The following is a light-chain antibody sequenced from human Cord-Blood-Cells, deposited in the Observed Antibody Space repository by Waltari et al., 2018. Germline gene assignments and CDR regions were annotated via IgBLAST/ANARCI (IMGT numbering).Light chain of an antibody. Sequence: EIVLTQSPGTLSLSPGEIATLSCRASQSVSSSYLAWYQQKPGQAPRLLIYVASSRATSIPARFSGSGSGTDFTLTISRLEPEDFAGYYCQQYGSSRGWTFGQGTKVEIK. CDR2: VAS. J-gene: IGKJ1*01. CDR3: QQYGSSRGWT. CDR1: QSVSSSY. V-gene: IGKV3-20*01.